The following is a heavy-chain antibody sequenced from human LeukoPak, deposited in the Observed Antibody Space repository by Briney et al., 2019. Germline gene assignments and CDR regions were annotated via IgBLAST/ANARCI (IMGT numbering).Heavy chain of an antibody. CDR3: AKFQGLKPGYTFAFGI. V-gene: IGHV3-30*18. CDR2: ISFDGSNK. CDR1: GFTFTNYV. D-gene: IGHD5-18*01. J-gene: IGHJ3*02. Sequence: GRSLRLSCAASGFTFTNYVMHWVRQAPGKGPEYVASISFDGSNKYYADSVTGRFTISRDNSKNTLYLQMNSLRPEDTAVYSCAKFQGLKPGYTFAFGIWGQGTRVTVSS.